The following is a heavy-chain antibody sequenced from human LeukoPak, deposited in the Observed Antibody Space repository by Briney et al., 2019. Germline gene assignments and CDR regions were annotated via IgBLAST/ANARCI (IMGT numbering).Heavy chain of an antibody. CDR1: GGSISSYY. CDR2: IYYSGST. Sequence: SETLSLTCTVSGGSISSYYWSWIRQPPGKGLEWIGYIYYSGSTNYNPSLKSRVTMSVDTSKNQFSLKLSSVTAADTAVYYCARDAVAGTNYYYYMDVWGKGTTVTISS. J-gene: IGHJ6*03. CDR3: ARDAVAGTNYYYYMDV. D-gene: IGHD6-19*01. V-gene: IGHV4-59*12.